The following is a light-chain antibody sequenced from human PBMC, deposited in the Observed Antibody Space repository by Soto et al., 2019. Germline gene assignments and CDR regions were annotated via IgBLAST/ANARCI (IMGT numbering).Light chain of an antibody. CDR2: GAS. CDR1: QSVRSSY. V-gene: IGKV3-20*01. CDR3: QHYGDSRT. Sequence: EIVMTQSPGTLSVSPGERATLSCRASQSVRSSYLAWYQQKPGQAPRLLIYGASSRATGIPDRFSGSGSGTDFTLTISKLEPEDFAVYYCQHYGDSRTFGQGTKVDI. J-gene: IGKJ1*01.